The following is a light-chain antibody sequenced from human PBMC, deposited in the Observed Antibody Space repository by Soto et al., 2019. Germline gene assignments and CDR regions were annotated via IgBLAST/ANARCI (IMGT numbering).Light chain of an antibody. CDR2: GAS. J-gene: IGKJ1*01. CDR1: QSISIN. CDR3: QQFGSSPRT. Sequence: EIVLTQSPGTLSVSPGNRVTLSCGASQSISINLPWYQHKPGQAPRLLIYGASSRATGIPDRFSGSGAGTDFTLTISGLEPEDFAVYYCQQFGSSPRTFGQGTKVDIK. V-gene: IGKV3-20*01.